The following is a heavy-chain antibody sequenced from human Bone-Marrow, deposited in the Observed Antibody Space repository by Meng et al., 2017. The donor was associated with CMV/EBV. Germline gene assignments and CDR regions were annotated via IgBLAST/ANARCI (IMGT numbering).Heavy chain of an antibody. J-gene: IGHJ2*01. D-gene: IGHD4-11*01. V-gene: IGHV3-74*01. CDR2: INSDGSST. CDR1: GFTFSSYW. Sequence: SWAAYGFTFSSYWMYWVRQAPGKGLVWVSRINSDGSSTRYADSVKGRFTISRDNVKNTLDLQINTLRAEDTAVYYCARRAGADSYFDFWGRGTLVTVSS. CDR3: ARRAGADSYFDF.